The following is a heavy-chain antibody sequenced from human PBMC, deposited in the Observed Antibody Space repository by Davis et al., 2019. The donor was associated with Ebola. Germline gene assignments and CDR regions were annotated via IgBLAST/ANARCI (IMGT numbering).Heavy chain of an antibody. CDR1: GFPFSGSA. Sequence: GESPKISCAASGFPFSGSAMHWVRQASGKGLEWVGRIRSKANSYATAYAASVKGRFTIPRDDSKNTAYLQMNSLKTEDTAVYYCICSQQPFDYWGQGTLVTVSS. J-gene: IGHJ4*02. D-gene: IGHD3-10*02. V-gene: IGHV3-73*01. CDR2: IRSKANSYAT. CDR3: ICSQQPFDY.